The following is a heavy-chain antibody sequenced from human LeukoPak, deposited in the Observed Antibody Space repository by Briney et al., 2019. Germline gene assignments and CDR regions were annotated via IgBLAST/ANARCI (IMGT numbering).Heavy chain of an antibody. D-gene: IGHD3-22*01. CDR3: ARVTGYMIEDYFDY. CDR1: GGSISSSSYY. CDR2: IYYSGST. V-gene: IGHV4-39*07. J-gene: IGHJ4*02. Sequence: SETLSLTCTVSGGSISSSSYYWGWIRQPPGKGLEWIGSIYYSGSTYYNPSLKSRVTISVDTSKSQFSLRLRSVTAADTAVYYCARVTGYMIEDYFDYWGQGTLVTVSS.